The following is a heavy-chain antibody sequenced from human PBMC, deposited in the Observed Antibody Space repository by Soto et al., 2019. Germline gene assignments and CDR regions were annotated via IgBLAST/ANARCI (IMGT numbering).Heavy chain of an antibody. V-gene: IGHV4-39*01. Sequence: SETLSLTCTVSGGSISSSNYYWGWIRQPPGKGLEWIGSIFYSGYTYYNPSLKSRVTISVDTSKNQFSLKLNSVTAADTAVYYCARSGYYDDFYFELWFQGSLVTVPS. CDR1: GGSISSSNYY. CDR3: ARSGYYDDFYFEL. D-gene: IGHD3-3*01. CDR2: IFYSGYT. J-gene: IGHJ4*02.